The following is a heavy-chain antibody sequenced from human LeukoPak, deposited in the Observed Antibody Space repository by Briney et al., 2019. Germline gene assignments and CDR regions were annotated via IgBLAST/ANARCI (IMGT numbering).Heavy chain of an antibody. Sequence: SETLSLTCTVSGGSISSSSYYWGWIRQPPGKGLEWIGSIYYSGSTYYNPSLKSRVTISVDTSKNQFSLKLSSVTAADTAVYYCARVGKDGSSGLWYYYYYMDVWGKGTTVSVSS. CDR1: GGSISSSSYY. D-gene: IGHD3-22*01. CDR3: ARVGKDGSSGLWYYYYYMDV. V-gene: IGHV4-39*01. J-gene: IGHJ6*03. CDR2: IYYSGST.